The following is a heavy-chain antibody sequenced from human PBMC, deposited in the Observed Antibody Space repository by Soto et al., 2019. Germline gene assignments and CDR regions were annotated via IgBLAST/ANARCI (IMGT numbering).Heavy chain of an antibody. CDR1: GFSFNRFN. CDR3: ARDLGLLKSLFDY. CDR2: ISVSGDNI. J-gene: IGHJ4*02. V-gene: IGHV3-21*01. Sequence: WGSLRLSCLASGFSFNRFNMNLIRRSAGRCLEWVASISVSGDNIYYGDSVQGRFTISRDNSKRSVFLDLSSLRVEDTAVYYCARDLGLLKSLFDYWGQGTLVTVSS. D-gene: IGHD3-16*01.